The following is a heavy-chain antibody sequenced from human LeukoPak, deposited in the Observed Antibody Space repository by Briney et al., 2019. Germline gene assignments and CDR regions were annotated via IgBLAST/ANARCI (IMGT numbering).Heavy chain of an antibody. CDR3: VKVAKYYYGSETYYFFEH. D-gene: IGHD3-10*01. CDR1: GFAFTTYW. V-gene: IGHV3-7*01. CDR2: INQDGTEK. J-gene: IGHJ4*02. Sequence: ESLRLSYAAPGFAFTTYWMSWVRPFPGKGLEWVATINQDGTEKYYMDSVKGRFTISRDNAKNSLYLQMNSLRVEDTAIYYCVKVAKYYYGSETYYFFEHWGQGTPVTASS.